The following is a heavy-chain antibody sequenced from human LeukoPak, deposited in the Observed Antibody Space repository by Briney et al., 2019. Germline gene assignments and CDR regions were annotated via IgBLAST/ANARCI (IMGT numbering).Heavy chain of an antibody. D-gene: IGHD3-10*01. CDR2: VSPYNGNT. J-gene: IGHJ4*02. CDR1: GYTFTGYY. Sequence: ASVKVSCKASGYTFTGYYMHWVRQAPGQGLEWMGRVSPYNGNTYYSQRFQDRVTITKDTSTGTAYMDLRNLRTDDTAMYYCARNGRVRRVVKDLFEYWGQGTLVAVSS. CDR3: ARNGRVRRVVKDLFEY. V-gene: IGHV1-18*04.